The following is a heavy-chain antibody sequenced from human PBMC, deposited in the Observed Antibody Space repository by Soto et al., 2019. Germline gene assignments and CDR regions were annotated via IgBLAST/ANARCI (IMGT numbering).Heavy chain of an antibody. D-gene: IGHD1-26*01. CDR2: IYWNDDK. Sequence: QITLKESGPTLVTPTQTLTLTCTFSGFSLSTSGAGVGWIRQPPGKALEWLALIYWNDDKRYSPSLKTRLTLTHDTSKNQVLLTMTNMDPVDTGTYPCTPWVGSWFFDFWGRGTLVTVSS. CDR1: GFSLSTSGAG. CDR3: TPWVGSWFFDF. V-gene: IGHV2-5*04. J-gene: IGHJ2*01.